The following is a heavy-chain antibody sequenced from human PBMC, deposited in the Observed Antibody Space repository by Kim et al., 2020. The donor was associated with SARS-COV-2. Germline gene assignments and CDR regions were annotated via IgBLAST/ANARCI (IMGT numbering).Heavy chain of an antibody. V-gene: IGHV3-33*01. CDR3: AGDYGDY. J-gene: IGHJ4*02. CDR2: DGSNK. Sequence: DGSNKYYADSVKGRFTISRDNSKNTLYLQMNSLRAEDTAVYYCAGDYGDYWGQGTLVTVSS.